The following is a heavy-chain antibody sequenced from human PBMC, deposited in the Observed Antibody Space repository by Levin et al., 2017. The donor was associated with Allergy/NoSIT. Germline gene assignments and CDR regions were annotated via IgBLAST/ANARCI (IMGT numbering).Heavy chain of an antibody. CDR3: VKSNQNWFDP. CDR2: LNTLNGDT. J-gene: IGHJ5*02. V-gene: IGHV1-2*02. CDR1: GYTFTAFY. Sequence: GASVKVSCKASGYTFTAFYIHWVRQAPGQGLEWMGWLNTLNGDTNFAQKFQGRVAMTSDTSISTAYMELRRLRSDDTAVYYCVKSNQNWFDPWGQGTLVTVSS. D-gene: IGHD1-14*01.